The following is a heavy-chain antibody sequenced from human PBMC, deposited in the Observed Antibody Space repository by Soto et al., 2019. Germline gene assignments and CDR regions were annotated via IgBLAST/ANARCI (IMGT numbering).Heavy chain of an antibody. J-gene: IGHJ4*02. CDR1: GFTFDDYA. D-gene: IGHD2-21*02. Sequence: EVQLVESGGGLVQPGRSLRLSCAASGFTFDDYAMHWVRQAPGKGLEWVSGISWNSGSIGYADSVKGRFTISRDNAKNSLYLQMNSLRAEDTALYYCAKDGDRYYFDYWGQGTLVTVSS. CDR2: ISWNSGSI. V-gene: IGHV3-9*01. CDR3: AKDGDRYYFDY.